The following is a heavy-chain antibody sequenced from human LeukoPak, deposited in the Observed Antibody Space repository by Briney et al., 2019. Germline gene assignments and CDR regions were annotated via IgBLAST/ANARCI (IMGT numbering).Heavy chain of an antibody. CDR1: GGSMSSSNW. J-gene: IGHJ2*01. V-gene: IGHV4-4*02. D-gene: IGHD5-12*01. CDR3: AKVVVYDGYDYWYFDL. CDR2: IYHSGST. Sequence: SETLSLTCDVSGGSMSSSNWWSWVRQPPGKGLEWIGEIYHSGSTNYNPSLKSRVTISVDKSKNQFSLKLSSVTAADTAVYYCAKVVVYDGYDYWYFDLWGRGTLVTVSS.